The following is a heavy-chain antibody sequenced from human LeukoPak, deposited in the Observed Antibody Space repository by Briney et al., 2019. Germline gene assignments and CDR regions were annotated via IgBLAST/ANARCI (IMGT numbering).Heavy chain of an antibody. V-gene: IGHV3-21*01. J-gene: IGHJ4*02. D-gene: IGHD5-18*01. Sequence: GGSLRLSCAASGVTFSSYSMSWVRQAPGKGLEWVSSISSSSSYIYYADSVKGQFTISRDNAKNSLYLQMNSLRAEDTAVYYCARDLYSYGYASGDYWGQGTLVTVSS. CDR2: ISSSSSYI. CDR3: ARDLYSYGYASGDY. CDR1: GVTFSSYS.